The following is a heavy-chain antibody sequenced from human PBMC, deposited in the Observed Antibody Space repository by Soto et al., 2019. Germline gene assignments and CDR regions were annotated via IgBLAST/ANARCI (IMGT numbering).Heavy chain of an antibody. V-gene: IGHV3-23*01. CDR3: AKVWDTLTGYPYYGMDV. D-gene: IGHD3-9*01. J-gene: IGHJ6*02. CDR2: VSPSGGST. CDR1: GFTFSSYA. Sequence: PGGSLRLSCAASGFTFSSYAMSWVRQAPGKGLEWVSTVSPSGGSTYYAGSVKGRFTTSRDNSKNTVYLQMHSLRAEDAALYYCAKVWDTLTGYPYYGMDVWGQGTTVTVSS.